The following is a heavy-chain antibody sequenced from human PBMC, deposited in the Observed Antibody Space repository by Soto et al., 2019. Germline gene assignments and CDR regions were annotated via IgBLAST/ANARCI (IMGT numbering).Heavy chain of an antibody. Sequence: GASVKVACKASCYTFTIYGGSWVRQTNRQGLEWMGWISAYNGNTNYAQKLQGRVTMTTDTSTSTAYMELRSLRSDDTAVYYCARRHYDSSGYYPYFDYWGQGTLVTVSS. CDR3: ARRHYDSSGYYPYFDY. CDR2: ISAYNGNT. V-gene: IGHV1-18*01. J-gene: IGHJ4*02. D-gene: IGHD3-22*01. CDR1: CYTFTIYG.